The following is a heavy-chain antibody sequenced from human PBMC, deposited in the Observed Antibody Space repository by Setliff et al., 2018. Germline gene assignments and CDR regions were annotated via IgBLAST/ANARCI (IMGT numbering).Heavy chain of an antibody. CDR1: GGSISSYY. CDR2: IHYSGST. Sequence: SETLSLTCTVSGGSISSYYWSWIRQPPGKGLEWIGSIHYSGSTNYNPTLKSRLTISVDTAKTQFSLRLISVTAADTAVYYCARLVETSTWGNWFDPWGQGTLVTVSS. J-gene: IGHJ5*02. V-gene: IGHV4-59*08. D-gene: IGHD2-15*01. CDR3: ARLVETSTWGNWFDP.